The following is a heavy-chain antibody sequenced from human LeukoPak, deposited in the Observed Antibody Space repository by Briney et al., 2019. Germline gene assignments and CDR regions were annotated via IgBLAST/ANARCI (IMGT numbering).Heavy chain of an antibody. CDR3: ARDGSDSSSWYSPYYYYYYMDV. J-gene: IGHJ6*03. D-gene: IGHD6-13*01. Sequence: SETLSLTCTVSGGSISIYYWSWIRQPAGKGLEWIGHIYTSGSTNYNPSLKSRVTMSVDTSKNQFSLKLSSVTAADTAVYYCARDGSDSSSWYSPYYYYYYMDVWGKGTTVTVSS. CDR2: IYTSGST. V-gene: IGHV4-4*07. CDR1: GGSISIYY.